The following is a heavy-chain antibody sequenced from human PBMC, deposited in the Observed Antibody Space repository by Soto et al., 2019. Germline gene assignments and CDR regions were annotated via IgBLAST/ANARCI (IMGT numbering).Heavy chain of an antibody. CDR3: AHSFTIFGAGGFDYYYYYYGMDV. Sequence: SGPTLVKPTQTLTLTCTFSGFSLSTSGVGVGWIRQPPGKALEWLALIYWNDDKRYSPSLKSRLTITKDTSKNQVVLTMPNMDPVDTATYYCAHSFTIFGAGGFDYYYYYYGMDVWGQGTTVTVSS. CDR1: GFSLSTSGVG. J-gene: IGHJ6*02. D-gene: IGHD3-3*01. CDR2: IYWNDDK. V-gene: IGHV2-5*01.